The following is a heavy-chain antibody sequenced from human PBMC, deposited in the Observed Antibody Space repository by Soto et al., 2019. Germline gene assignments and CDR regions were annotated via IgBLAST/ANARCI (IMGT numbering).Heavy chain of an antibody. D-gene: IGHD5-18*01. CDR2: IYYSGST. J-gene: IGHJ2*01. V-gene: IGHV4-39*01. CDR3: ARRPYSYGLIYWYFDL. Sequence: SETLSLTCTVSGGSISSSSYYWGWIRQPPGKGLEWIGSIYYSGSTYYNPSLKSRVTISVDMSKNQFSLKLSSVTAADTAVYYCARRPYSYGLIYWYFDLWGRGTLVTVSS. CDR1: GGSISSSSYY.